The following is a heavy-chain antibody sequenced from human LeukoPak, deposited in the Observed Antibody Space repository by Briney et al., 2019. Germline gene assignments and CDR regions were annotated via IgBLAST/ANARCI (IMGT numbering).Heavy chain of an antibody. CDR2: IKQDGSKK. J-gene: IGHJ4*02. V-gene: IGHV3-7*04. Sequence: GGSLRLSSVASGFPFSSYWMTWVRQAPGKGLEWVANIKQDGSKKSYVDSVKGRFTISRDNAKNSLYLQMNSLRAEDTAIYYCTRVGYIDEGIDYWGQGTLVTVSS. CDR1: GFPFSSYW. D-gene: IGHD5-24*01. CDR3: TRVGYIDEGIDY.